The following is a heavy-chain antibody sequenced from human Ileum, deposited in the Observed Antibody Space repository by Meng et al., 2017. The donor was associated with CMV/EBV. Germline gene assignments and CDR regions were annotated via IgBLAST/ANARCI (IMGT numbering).Heavy chain of an antibody. Sequence: GVSLKISCAASGFTFSSYWMSWVRQAPGKGLEWVSLIYNDGATHYADSVKGRFTVSRDASKNTLYLQMNSLRPEDTALYYCARHRPGPSSLLRNDYWGQGTMVTVSS. J-gene: IGHJ4*02. D-gene: IGHD3-16*01. CDR2: IYNDGAT. V-gene: IGHV3-66*02. CDR1: GFTFSSYW. CDR3: ARHRPGPSSLLRNDY.